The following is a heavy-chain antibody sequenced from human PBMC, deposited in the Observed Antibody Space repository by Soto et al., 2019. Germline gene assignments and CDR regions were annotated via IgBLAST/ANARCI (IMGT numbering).Heavy chain of an antibody. V-gene: IGHV1-8*01. CDR1: GYTFTSYD. CDR3: ARGVWGYCSSTSCYGWFDP. J-gene: IGHJ5*02. CDR2: MNPNSGNT. Sequence: ASVKVSCKASGYTFTSYDINWVRQATGQGLEWMGWMNPNSGNTGYAQKFQGRVTMTRNTSVSTAYMELSSLRSEDTAVYYCARGVWGYCSSTSCYGWFDPWGQGTLVTVS. D-gene: IGHD2-2*01.